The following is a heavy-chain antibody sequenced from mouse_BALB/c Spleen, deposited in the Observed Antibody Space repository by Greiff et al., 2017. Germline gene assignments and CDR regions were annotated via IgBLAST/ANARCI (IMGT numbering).Heavy chain of an antibody. CDR2: ISTYYGDA. V-gene: IGHV1S137*01. Sequence: VQLQQSGAELVRPGVSVKISCKGSGYTFTDYAMHWVKQSHAKSLEWIGVISTYYGDASYNQTFKGKATMTVDKSSSTAYMELARLTSEDSAIYYCARYRYDYYAMDYWGQGTSVTVSS. J-gene: IGHJ4*01. CDR1: GYTFTDYA. D-gene: IGHD2-14*01. CDR3: ARYRYDYYAMDY.